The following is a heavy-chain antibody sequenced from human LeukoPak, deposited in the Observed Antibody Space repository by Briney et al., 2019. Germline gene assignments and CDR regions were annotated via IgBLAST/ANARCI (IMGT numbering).Heavy chain of an antibody. CDR2: IYYSGST. V-gene: IGHV4-59*01. J-gene: IGHJ5*02. D-gene: IGHD6-13*01. Sequence: SETLSLTCTVSGGSISSYYWSWIRQPPGKGLEWIGYIYYSGSTNYNPSLKSRVTISVDTSKNQFSLKLSSVTAADTAVYYCARARIARSWFDPWGQGTLVTVSS. CDR3: ARARIARSWFDP. CDR1: GGSISSYY.